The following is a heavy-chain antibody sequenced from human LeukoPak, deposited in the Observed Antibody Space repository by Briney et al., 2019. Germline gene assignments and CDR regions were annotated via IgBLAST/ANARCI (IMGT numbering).Heavy chain of an antibody. D-gene: IGHD2-8*01. CDR1: GGSFSGYY. J-gene: IGHJ4*02. Sequence: PSETLSLTCAVYGGSFSGYYWSCIRQHPGKGLEWIGEINHSGSTNYNPSLKSRVTISVDTSKNQFSLKLSSVTAADTAVYYCARRVYYFDYWGQGTLVTVSS. V-gene: IGHV4-34*01. CDR2: INHSGST. CDR3: ARRVYYFDY.